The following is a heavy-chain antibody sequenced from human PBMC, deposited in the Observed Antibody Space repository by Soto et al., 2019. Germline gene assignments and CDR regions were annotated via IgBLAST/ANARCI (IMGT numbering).Heavy chain of an antibody. J-gene: IGHJ4*02. V-gene: IGHV1-69*12. CDR3: ARGRDRNSEVHFDY. CDR1: GGTFSSYA. CDR2: IIPIFGTA. Sequence: QVQLVQSGAEVKKPGSSVKVSCKASGGTFSSYAISWVRQAPGQGLEWMGGIIPIFGTANYAQKFQVRVTITADESTSTAYMELSSLRSEDTAVYYCARGRDRNSEVHFDYWGQGTLVTVSS. D-gene: IGHD3-10*01.